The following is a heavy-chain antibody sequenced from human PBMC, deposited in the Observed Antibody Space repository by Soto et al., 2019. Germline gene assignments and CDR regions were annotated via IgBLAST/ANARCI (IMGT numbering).Heavy chain of an antibody. V-gene: IGHV2-5*02. CDR1: GFSLSTSGVG. J-gene: IGHJ6*02. CDR2: IYWDDDK. CDR3: IQSRCGGDCLQSYASHYYYGMDV. D-gene: IGHD2-21*02. Sequence: QITLKESGPPLVKPTQTLTLTCTFSGFSLSTSGVGVGWIRQPPGKALEWLALIYWDDDKRYSPSLRSRLTISKDTSKNQVLLTMTNMDPVDTATYYCIQSRCGGDCLQSYASHYYYGMDVWGQGTTVTVSS.